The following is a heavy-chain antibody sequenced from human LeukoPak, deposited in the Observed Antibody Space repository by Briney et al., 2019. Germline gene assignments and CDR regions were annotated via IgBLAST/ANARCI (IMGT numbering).Heavy chain of an antibody. J-gene: IGHJ5*02. CDR2: IFYSGST. CDR1: GGSISGYY. D-gene: IGHD6-13*01. V-gene: IGHV4-59*12. Sequence: SETLSLTCTVSGGSISGYYWSWIRQPPGKGLEWIGYIFYSGSTYYNPSLKSRVTISVDTSKNQFSLKLSSVTAADTAVYYCARDPDSSSWYGTSSDPWGQGTLVTVSS. CDR3: ARDPDSSSWYGTSSDP.